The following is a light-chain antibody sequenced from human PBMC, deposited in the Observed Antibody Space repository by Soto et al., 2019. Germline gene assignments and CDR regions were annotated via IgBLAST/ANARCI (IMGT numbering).Light chain of an antibody. Sequence: QCALTHPPSASGTPGQRVSLSCSGVSSNIGTNTVNWYQHLPGTAPKLLIFSNDERPSGVPDRFSGSKSGTSASLAISGLQSDDEADYYCATWDDSLNGVVFGGGTKVTLL. J-gene: IGLJ2*01. CDR3: ATWDDSLNGVV. CDR1: SSNIGTNT. CDR2: SND. V-gene: IGLV1-44*01.